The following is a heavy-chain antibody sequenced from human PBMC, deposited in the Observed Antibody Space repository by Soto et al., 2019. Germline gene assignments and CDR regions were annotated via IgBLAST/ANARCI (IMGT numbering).Heavy chain of an antibody. J-gene: IGHJ4*02. CDR2: ISRGSDYI. D-gene: IGHD3-10*01. CDR1: GITFSSHS. Sequence: GSLRLSCVASGITFSSHSVNWVRQAPGKGLEWVSSISRGSDYIYYRDSVKGRFTISRDNAKKSLYLQMNSLRVEDTAVYYCARDMYAYGFFDFWGQGTLVTVSS. CDR3: ARDMYAYGFFDF. V-gene: IGHV3-21*01.